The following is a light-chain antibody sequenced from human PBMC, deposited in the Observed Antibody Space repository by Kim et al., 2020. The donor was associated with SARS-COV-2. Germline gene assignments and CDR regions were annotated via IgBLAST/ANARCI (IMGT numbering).Light chain of an antibody. V-gene: IGKV3-11*01. J-gene: IGKJ4*01. CDR2: DAS. CDR1: QSVGTF. Sequence: LSTGERATLSCRSSQSVGTFLAWYQQKPGQAPRLLIYDASNRATGTPARFSGSGSGTDFTLTISSLEPEDFALYYCEQRSSWPLTFVGGTKVHIK. CDR3: EQRSSWPLT.